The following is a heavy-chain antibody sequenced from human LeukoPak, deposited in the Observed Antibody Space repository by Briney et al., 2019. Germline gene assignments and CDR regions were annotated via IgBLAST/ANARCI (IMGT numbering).Heavy chain of an antibody. V-gene: IGHV3-30*02. J-gene: IGHJ4*02. CDR3: ARGYSSGRSAVDY. CDR2: IRYDGSNK. D-gene: IGHD6-19*01. CDR1: GFTFNSYG. Sequence: GGSLRLSCAASGFTFNSYGMHWVRQAPGKGLEWVAFIRYDGSNKYYADSVKGRFTISRDNAQNSLYLQMNSLRAEDTAVYYCARGYSSGRSAVDYWGQGTLVTVSS.